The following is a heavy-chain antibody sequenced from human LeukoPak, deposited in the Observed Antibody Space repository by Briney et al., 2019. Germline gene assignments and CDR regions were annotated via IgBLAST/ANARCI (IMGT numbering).Heavy chain of an antibody. CDR3: ARDQGLLVVAGRFGY. D-gene: IGHD6-19*01. J-gene: IGHJ4*02. CDR2: ISSSNSYI. V-gene: IGHV3-21*01. CDR1: GFTFSSDS. Sequence: AGGSLRLSCAASGFTFSSDSMNWVRQAPGKGLEWGSSISSSNSYIYNADSVKGRFTISRDNAKNSLYLQMNSLRAEDTAVYYCARDQGLLVVAGRFGYWGQGTLVTVSS.